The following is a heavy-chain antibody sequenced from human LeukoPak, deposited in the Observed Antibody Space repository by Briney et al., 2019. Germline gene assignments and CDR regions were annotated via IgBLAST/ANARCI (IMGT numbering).Heavy chain of an antibody. CDR1: GFTFSSYS. CDR3: ARAGSRDGYNPDY. V-gene: IGHV3-21*01. CDR2: ISSSSSYI. Sequence: GGSLRLSCAASGFTFSSYSTSWVRQAPGKGLEWVSSISSSSSYIYYADSVKGRFTISRDNAKNSLYLQMNSLRAEDTAVYYCARAGSRDGYNPDYWGQGTLVTVSS. D-gene: IGHD5-24*01. J-gene: IGHJ4*02.